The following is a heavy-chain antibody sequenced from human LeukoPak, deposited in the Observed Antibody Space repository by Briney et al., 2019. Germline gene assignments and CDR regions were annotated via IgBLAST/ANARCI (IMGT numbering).Heavy chain of an antibody. CDR3: ASLSIAARQVDY. J-gene: IGHJ4*02. Sequence: GGSLRLSCAASGFTFSSYSMNWVRQAPGKGLEWVSYISSCSSTIYYADSVKGRFTISRDNAKNSLYLQMNSLRAEDTAVYYCASLSIAARQVDYWGQGTLVTVSS. CDR2: ISSCSSTI. D-gene: IGHD6-6*01. V-gene: IGHV3-48*04. CDR1: GFTFSSYS.